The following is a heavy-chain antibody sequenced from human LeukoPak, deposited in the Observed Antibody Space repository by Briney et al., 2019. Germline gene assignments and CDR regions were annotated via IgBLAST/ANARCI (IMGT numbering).Heavy chain of an antibody. V-gene: IGHV3-21*01. D-gene: IGHD1-26*01. CDR2: ISSRSSYI. Sequence: PWGSLRLSCAASGFTFSSYSMNWVRQAPGKGLEWVSSISSRSSYIYYADSVKGRFTISRDNAKNSLYLQMNSLRAEDTAVYYCATSGSRPFDYWGQGTPVTVSS. CDR3: ATSGSRPFDY. J-gene: IGHJ4*02. CDR1: GFTFSSYS.